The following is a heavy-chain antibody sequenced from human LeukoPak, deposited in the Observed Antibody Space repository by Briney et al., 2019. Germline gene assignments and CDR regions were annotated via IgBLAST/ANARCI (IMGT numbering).Heavy chain of an antibody. V-gene: IGHV4-34*01. J-gene: IGHJ2*01. CDR3: ARGRGHGSGSYYNPRYWYFDL. CDR2: INHSGST. CDR1: GVSFSGYY. D-gene: IGHD3-10*01. Sequence: SETLSLTCAVYGVSFSGYYWSWIRQPPGEGLEWIGEINHSGSTNYNPSLKSRVTISVDTSKNQFSLKLSSVTAADTAVYYCARGRGHGSGSYYNPRYWYFDLWGRGTLVTVSS.